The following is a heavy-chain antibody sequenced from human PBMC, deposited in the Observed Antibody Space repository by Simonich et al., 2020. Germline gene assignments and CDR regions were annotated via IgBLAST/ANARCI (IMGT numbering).Heavy chain of an antibody. V-gene: IGHV3-7*01. J-gene: IGHJ6*03. CDR3: ARDGLGTAYYYYMDV. CDR2: IKQDGSEK. CDR1: GLTFSSYW. Sequence: EVQLVESGVGLVQPVGSLRRSCAASGLTFSSYWMSWVRQARVQGLECVANIKQDGSEKYYVDSVKGRFTIYRDNAKNSLYLKMNSLRAEDTAVYYCARDGLGTAYYYYMDVWGKGTTVTVSS. D-gene: IGHD7-27*01.